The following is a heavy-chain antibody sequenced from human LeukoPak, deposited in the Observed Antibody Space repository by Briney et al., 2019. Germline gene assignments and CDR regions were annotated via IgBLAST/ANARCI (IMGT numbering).Heavy chain of an antibody. CDR2: INPSGGST. Sequence: ASVKVSCKASGYTFTSYYMHWVRQAPGQGLEWMGIINPSGGSTSYAQKFQGRVTITRDTSASTAYMELSSLRSEDTAVYYCARGRNGAFDYWGQGTLVTVSS. J-gene: IGHJ4*02. D-gene: IGHD1-14*01. CDR1: GYTFTSYY. V-gene: IGHV1-46*01. CDR3: ARGRNGAFDY.